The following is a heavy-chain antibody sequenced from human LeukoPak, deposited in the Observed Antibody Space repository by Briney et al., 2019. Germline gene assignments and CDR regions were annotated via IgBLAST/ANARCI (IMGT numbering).Heavy chain of an antibody. V-gene: IGHV3-48*03. CDR1: GFTFSSYA. Sequence: GGSLRLSCAGSGFTFSSYAMTWVRQAPGKGLEWVSYISSSGSTIYYADSVKGRFTISRDNAKNSLYLQMNSLRVEDTAVYYCARGSLRYKNYFDYWGQGTLVTVSS. J-gene: IGHJ4*02. CDR3: ARGSLRYKNYFDY. CDR2: ISSSGSTI. D-gene: IGHD3-9*01.